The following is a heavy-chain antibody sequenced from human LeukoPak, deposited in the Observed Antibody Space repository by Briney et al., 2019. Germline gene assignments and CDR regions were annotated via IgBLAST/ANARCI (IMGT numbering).Heavy chain of an antibody. D-gene: IGHD3-3*01. J-gene: IGHJ4*02. Sequence: GGSLRLSCAASGFPFNGYWMDWDRPAPGKGLEGVANIKQDGSEKYYVDSVKGRFTISRDNAKNPLYMQMNGLRAEDTAVDCCARVPTIFGVVINGPGYWGQGTLVTVSS. CDR2: IKQDGSEK. V-gene: IGHV3-7*01. CDR3: ARVPTIFGVVINGPGY. CDR1: GFPFNGYW.